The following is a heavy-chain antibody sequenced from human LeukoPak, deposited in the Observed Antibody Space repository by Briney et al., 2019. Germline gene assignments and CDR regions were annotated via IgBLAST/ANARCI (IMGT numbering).Heavy chain of an antibody. CDR3: ARGAGLAVAGDFYYYGMDV. Sequence: AGGSLRLSCAASGFTFSTYAMHWVRQAQGKGLEYVSAISSNGGSTYYASSVKGRFTISRDTSKNTLYLQMGSLRAEDMAVYYCARGAGLAVAGDFYYYGMDVWGQGTTVTVSS. CDR2: ISSNGGST. D-gene: IGHD6-19*01. J-gene: IGHJ6*02. CDR1: GFTFSTYA. V-gene: IGHV3-64*01.